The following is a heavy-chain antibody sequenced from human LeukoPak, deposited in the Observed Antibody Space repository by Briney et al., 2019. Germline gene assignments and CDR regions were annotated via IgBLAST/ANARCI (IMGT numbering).Heavy chain of an antibody. V-gene: IGHV3-30*01. CDR3: AREGELQGVSYFDY. D-gene: IGHD1-7*01. CDR2: ILYDGVNK. CDR1: GFTFSSYV. Sequence: GGSLRLSCAASGFTFSSYVMHWVRQAPGKGLEWVAVILYDGVNKNYADSVKGRFTISRDNSKNTLYLQMNSLRAEDTAVYYCAREGELQGVSYFDYWGQGTLVTVSS. J-gene: IGHJ4*02.